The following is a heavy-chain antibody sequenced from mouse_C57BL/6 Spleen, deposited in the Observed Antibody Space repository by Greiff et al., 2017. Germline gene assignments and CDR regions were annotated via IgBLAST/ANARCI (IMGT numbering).Heavy chain of an antibody. J-gene: IGHJ3*01. CDR1: GYTFTDYY. D-gene: IGHD2-4*01. V-gene: IGHV1-76*01. CDR2: IYPGSGNT. CDR3: ARGVDYEGFAY. Sequence: QVQLQQSGAELVRPGASVKLSCKASGYTFTDYYINWVKQRPGQGLEWIARIYPGSGNTYYNEKFKGKATLTAEKSSSTAYMQLSSLTSEDSAVYFCARGVDYEGFAYWGQGTLVTVSA.